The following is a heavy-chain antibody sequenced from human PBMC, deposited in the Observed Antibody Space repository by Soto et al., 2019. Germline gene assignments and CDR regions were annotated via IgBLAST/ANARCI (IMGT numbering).Heavy chain of an antibody. CDR3: AKGGGRCYWGGCPEDY. V-gene: IGHV3-30*18. CDR1: GFTFSSYG. J-gene: IGHJ4*02. Sequence: QVQLVESGGGVVQPGRSLRLSCVASGFTFSSYGMHWVRQAPGKGLEWVAVISYDGSNKYYADSVKGRFTISRDNSKNMLYLQMNSLRAEDTAVYYCAKGGGRCYWGGCPEDYWGQGTLVTVSS. D-gene: IGHD2-15*01. CDR2: ISYDGSNK.